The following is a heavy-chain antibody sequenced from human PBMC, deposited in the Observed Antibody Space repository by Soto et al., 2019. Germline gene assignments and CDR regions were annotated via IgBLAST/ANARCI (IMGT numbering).Heavy chain of an antibody. J-gene: IGHJ3*01. CDR2: ISYDGSNK. CDR1: GFTFSSYA. V-gene: IGHV3-30-3*01. CDR3: AREVESGSYYESN. Sequence: QVQLVESGGGVVQPGRSLRLSCAASGFTFSSYAMHWVRQAPGKGLEWVAVISYDGSNKYYADSVKGRFTISRDNSKNTRYLQLNSLRAEDTAVYYCAREVESGSYYESNWGQGTMVTVSS. D-gene: IGHD1-26*01.